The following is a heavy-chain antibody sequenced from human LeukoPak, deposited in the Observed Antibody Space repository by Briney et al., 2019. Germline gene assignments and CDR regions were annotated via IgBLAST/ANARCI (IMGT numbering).Heavy chain of an antibody. D-gene: IGHD5-12*01. CDR3: ARERGAYDNSYCWFDP. V-gene: IGHV4-59*01. CDR2: IYYSGST. J-gene: IGHJ5*02. Sequence: SETLSLTCTVSGGSISSYYWSWIRQPPGKGLEWVGYIYYSGSTNYNPSLKSRVTISLDTSKNQFSLKLSSVTAADTAVYYCARERGAYDNSYCWFDPWGQGTLVTVSS. CDR1: GGSISSYY.